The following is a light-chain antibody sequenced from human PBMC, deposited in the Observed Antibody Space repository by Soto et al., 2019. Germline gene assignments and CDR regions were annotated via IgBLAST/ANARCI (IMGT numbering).Light chain of an antibody. J-gene: IGLJ3*02. CDR1: SSNIERNY. V-gene: IGLV1-47*01. Sequence: QTVVTQPPSASGTPGQRVTISCSGSSSNIERNYVYWYQQLPGTAPKLLIFRDNQRPSGVPDRFSGSKSGTSASLAISGLRSEDEADYFCATWDDSLSGWVFGGGTKLTVL. CDR3: ATWDDSLSGWV. CDR2: RDN.